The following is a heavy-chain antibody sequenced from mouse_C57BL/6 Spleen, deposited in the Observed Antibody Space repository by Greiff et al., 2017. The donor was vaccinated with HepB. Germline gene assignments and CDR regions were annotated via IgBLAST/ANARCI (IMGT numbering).Heavy chain of an antibody. CDR2: IDHSDSYT. Sequence: VQLQQPGAELGKPGASVKVSCKTSGYTFTSYWMKWVKRGPGQGLAWIGEIDHSDSYTNYNQKVKGKATLTVDTSSSTAYMQLSSLTSEDSAVYHCARGLHFDDWCQGTTLTVSS. V-gene: IGHV1-50*01. CDR3: ARGLHFDD. CDR1: GYTFTSYW. J-gene: IGHJ2*01.